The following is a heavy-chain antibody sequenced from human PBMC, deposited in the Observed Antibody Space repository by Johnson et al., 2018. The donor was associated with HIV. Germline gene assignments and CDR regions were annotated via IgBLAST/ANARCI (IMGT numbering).Heavy chain of an antibody. CDR3: ARGAVGAFDI. J-gene: IGHJ3*02. CDR2: IKQDGSER. V-gene: IGHV3-7*01. CDR1: GFTFSSYW. D-gene: IGHD1-26*01. Sequence: EVQLLESGGGLVQPGGSLRLSCAASGFTFSSYWMTWVRQAPGKGLEWVANIKQDGSERYYVDALKGRFTISRDNAKNSLYLQMNSLRAEDPAVFPCARGAVGAFDIWGQGTMVTVSS.